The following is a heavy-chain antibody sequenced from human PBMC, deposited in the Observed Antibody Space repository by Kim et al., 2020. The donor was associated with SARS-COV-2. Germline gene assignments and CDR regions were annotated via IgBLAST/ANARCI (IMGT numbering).Heavy chain of an antibody. V-gene: IGHV4-34*01. CDR3: APIYGDYSDFDY. D-gene: IGHD4-17*01. Sequence: HNPSLKSRVTMSLDRSKKQFSLKLTSVTAADTAVYYCAPIYGDYSDFDYWGQGSLVAVSS. J-gene: IGHJ4*02.